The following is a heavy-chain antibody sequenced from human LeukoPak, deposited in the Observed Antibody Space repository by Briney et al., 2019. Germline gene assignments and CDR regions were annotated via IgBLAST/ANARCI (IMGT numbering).Heavy chain of an antibody. D-gene: IGHD3-3*01. CDR3: ARDRFWSGTYPDYYGMDV. J-gene: IGHJ6*02. Sequence: GASVKVSCKASGYTFTGYYMHWVRQAPGQGLEWMGWINPNSGGTNYAQKFQGRVTMTRDTSISTAYMELSRLRSDDTAVYYCARDRFWSGTYPDYYGMDVWGQGTTVTVSS. CDR2: INPNSGGT. CDR1: GYTFTGYY. V-gene: IGHV1-2*02.